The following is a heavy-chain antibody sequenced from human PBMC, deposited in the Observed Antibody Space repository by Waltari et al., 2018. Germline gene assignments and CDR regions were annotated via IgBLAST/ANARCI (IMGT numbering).Heavy chain of an antibody. CDR3: VRDSSGTY. D-gene: IGHD3-22*01. CDR1: GFTFSSHW. V-gene: IGHV3-74*01. J-gene: IGHJ4*02. CDR2: INSDGSST. Sequence: EVQLVESGGGLVQPGGSLRLSCAASGFTFSSHWMYWVRQTPGKGLVWVSGINSDGSSTSYADSVKGRVTISRDNAKNTLYLQMNSLRAEDTAVYYCVRDSSGTYWGQGTQVTVSS.